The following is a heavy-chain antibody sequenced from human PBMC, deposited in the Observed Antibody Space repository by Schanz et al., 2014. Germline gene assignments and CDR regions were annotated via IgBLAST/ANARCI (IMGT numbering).Heavy chain of an antibody. J-gene: IGHJ4*02. D-gene: IGHD6-13*01. CDR1: GFTFSAYW. CDR3: VKIGYTHWSLDD. Sequence: EVQLVESGGGLVQPGGSLSLSCAASGFTFSAYWMAWVRQAPGKGLEWVAAINQAASVQYYVDSVKGRFTISRDDAKNSHYLQMNSLRVEDTAVFYCVKIGYTHWSLDDWGQGILVTVSS. CDR2: INQAASVQ. V-gene: IGHV3-7*01.